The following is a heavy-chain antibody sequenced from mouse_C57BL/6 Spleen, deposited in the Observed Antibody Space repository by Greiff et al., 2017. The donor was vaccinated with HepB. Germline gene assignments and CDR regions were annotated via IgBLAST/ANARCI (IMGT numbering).Heavy chain of an antibody. V-gene: IGHV1-50*01. J-gene: IGHJ3*01. CDR2: IDPSDSYT. CDR3: ARSPGPWFAY. Sequence: VKLKQPGAELVKPGASVKLSCKASGYTFTSYWMQWVKQRPGQGLEWIGEIDPSDSYTNYNQKFKGKATLTVDTSSSTAYMQLSSLTSEDSAVYYCARSPGPWFAYWGQGTLVTVSA. CDR1: GYTFTSYW.